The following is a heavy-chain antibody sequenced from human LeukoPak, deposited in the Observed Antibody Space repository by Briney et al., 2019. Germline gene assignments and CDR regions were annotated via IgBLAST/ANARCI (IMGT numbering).Heavy chain of an antibody. V-gene: IGHV4-4*02. D-gene: IGHD5-18*01. J-gene: IGHJ6*03. Sequence: PSGTLSLTCAVSGGSISSSNWWSWVRQPPGKGLEWIGEIYHSGSTNYNPSLKSRVTISVDKSKNQFSLKLSSVAAADTAVYYCARDRYSYGPRPYYYYYMDVWGKGTTVTVSS. CDR3: ARDRYSYGPRPYYYYYMDV. CDR1: GGSISSSNW. CDR2: IYHSGST.